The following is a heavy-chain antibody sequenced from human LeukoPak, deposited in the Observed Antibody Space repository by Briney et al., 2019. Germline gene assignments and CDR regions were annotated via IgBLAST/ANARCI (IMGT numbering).Heavy chain of an antibody. CDR3: ARDIASSGIGSFDT. D-gene: IGHD3-22*01. Sequence: SETLSLTCAVYGASFSGYYWSWIRQPPGKGLEWIGEINHSGGTNYNPSLKSRVTISVDTSKNQFSLKLSSVTAADTAVYSCARDIASSGIGSFDTWGQGTLVTVSS. V-gene: IGHV4-34*01. J-gene: IGHJ4*02. CDR2: INHSGGT. CDR1: GASFSGYY.